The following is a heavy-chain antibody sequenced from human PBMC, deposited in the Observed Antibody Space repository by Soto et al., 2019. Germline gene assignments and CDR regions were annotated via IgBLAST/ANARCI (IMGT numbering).Heavy chain of an antibody. V-gene: IGHV4-31*03. Sequence: PSETLSLTCTVSGGSISSGGYYWSWIRQHPGKGLEWIGYIYYSGSTYYNPSLKSRVTISVDTSKNQFSLKLSSVTAADTAVYYCARGLVVIKSGVYAFEIWGKGTMVTVSS. D-gene: IGHD3-22*01. J-gene: IGHJ3*02. CDR2: IYYSGST. CDR3: ARGLVVIKSGVYAFEI. CDR1: GGSISSGGYY.